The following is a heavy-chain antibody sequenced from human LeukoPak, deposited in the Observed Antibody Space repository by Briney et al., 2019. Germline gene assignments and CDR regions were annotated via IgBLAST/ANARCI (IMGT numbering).Heavy chain of an antibody. J-gene: IGHJ4*02. D-gene: IGHD1-26*01. Sequence: GGSLRLSCAASEFTFSFYSINWVRQAPGKGLEWISYMSRTSDTKFYADSVKGRFTLSRDNAKNTLYLQMNSLRAEDTAVYYCATPLPGTSGSHEPFDYWGQGTLVTVSS. V-gene: IGHV3-48*04. CDR1: EFTFSFYS. CDR3: ATPLPGTSGSHEPFDY. CDR2: MSRTSDTK.